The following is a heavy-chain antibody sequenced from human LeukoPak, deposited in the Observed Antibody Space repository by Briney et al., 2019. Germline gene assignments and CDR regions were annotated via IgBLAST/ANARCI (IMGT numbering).Heavy chain of an antibody. CDR3: ARDQTYCGGDCYGY. V-gene: IGHV3-7*01. D-gene: IGHD2-21*01. CDR1: RFTLSSYW. J-gene: IGHJ4*02. CDR2: IKQDGSEK. Sequence: PGGSLRLSCAASRFTLSSYWMSWVRQAPGKGLEWVANIKQDGSEKYYVDSVKGRFTISRDNAKNSLYLQMNSLRAEDTAVYYCARDQTYCGGDCYGYWGQGTLFTVSS.